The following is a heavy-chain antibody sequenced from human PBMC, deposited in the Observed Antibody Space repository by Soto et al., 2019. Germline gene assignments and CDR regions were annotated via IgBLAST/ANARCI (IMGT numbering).Heavy chain of an antibody. CDR3: AHRGDSGSSRAFHI. V-gene: IGHV2-5*02. J-gene: IGHJ3*02. D-gene: IGHD6-25*01. Sequence: QITLKESGPALVKPTQTLTLTCTFSGFSLSTSGVGVGWLRQPPGKALEWLALIYWDDDKRYSPSVKSRLTITKDTSKHQVVLTMTNLDPVDTATYYCAHRGDSGSSRAFHIWGQGTMVTVSS. CDR1: GFSLSTSGVG. CDR2: IYWDDDK.